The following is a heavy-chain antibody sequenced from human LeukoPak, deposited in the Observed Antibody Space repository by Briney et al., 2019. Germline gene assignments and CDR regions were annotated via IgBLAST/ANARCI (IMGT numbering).Heavy chain of an antibody. D-gene: IGHD1-26*01. CDR1: GGSISSSSYY. Sequence: SETLSLTCTVSGGSISSSSYYWGWIRQPPGKGLEWIGSIYYSGSTYYNPSLKSRVTISVDTSKNQFPLKLSSVTAADTAVYYCARQPTIGDFDYWGQGTLVTVSS. CDR2: IYYSGST. CDR3: ARQPTIGDFDY. V-gene: IGHV4-39*01. J-gene: IGHJ4*02.